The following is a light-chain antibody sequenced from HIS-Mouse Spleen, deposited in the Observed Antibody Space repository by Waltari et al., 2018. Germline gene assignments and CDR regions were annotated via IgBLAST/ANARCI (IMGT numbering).Light chain of an antibody. CDR2: EVS. CDR1: SSDVRGYTS. Sequence: QSALTQPASVSGSPGQSLPISCTGTSSDVRGYTSVPWYQQHPGKAPKLMIYEVSNRPSGVSNGFYGSKSGNTASLTISGLQAEDEADYYCSSYTSSSSLWVFGGGTKLTVL. CDR3: SSYTSSSSLWV. V-gene: IGLV2-14*01. J-gene: IGLJ3*02.